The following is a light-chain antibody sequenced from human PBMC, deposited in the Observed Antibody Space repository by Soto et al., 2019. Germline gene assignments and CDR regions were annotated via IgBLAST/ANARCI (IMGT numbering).Light chain of an antibody. V-gene: IGKV1-39*01. Sequence: DIQMTQSPSTLPASVGDRFTITFRASQSIDRWLAWYQQRPGKAPKLLIFAASSLQSGVPSRFSGSRSGPDFTLTISSLQPEDFATYYCQQSYSSPPTFGQGTKVDIK. CDR1: QSIDRW. J-gene: IGKJ1*01. CDR2: AAS. CDR3: QQSYSSPPT.